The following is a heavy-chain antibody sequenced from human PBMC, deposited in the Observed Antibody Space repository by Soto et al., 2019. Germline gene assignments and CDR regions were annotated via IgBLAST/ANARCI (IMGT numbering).Heavy chain of an antibody. D-gene: IGHD4-17*01. CDR3: ARGLSVTLFDY. Sequence: QVQLQESGPGLVKPSQTLSLTCTVSGGSISSGGYYWTRIRQYPGKGLEWIGYIYYSGSTFYNPSIKSRVSISVDTSKNQFSLNLSSVTAADTAVYYCARGLSVTLFDYWGQGTLVTVSS. CDR2: IYYSGST. J-gene: IGHJ4*02. CDR1: GGSISSGGYY. V-gene: IGHV4-31*03.